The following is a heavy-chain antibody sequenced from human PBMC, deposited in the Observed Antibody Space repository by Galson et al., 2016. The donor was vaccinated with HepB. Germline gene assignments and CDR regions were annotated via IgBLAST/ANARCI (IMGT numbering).Heavy chain of an antibody. CDR1: GFTFSMYW. J-gene: IGHJ1*01. CDR3: VRNSRSPDY. V-gene: IGHV3-7*01. CDR2: IKGDGSDK. Sequence: SLRLSCAASGFTFSMYWMGWVRQAPGREPEWLANIKGDGSDKFYVDSLNGRFTVSRDNAKNSLYLQMHSLRGEDTAVYYCVRNSRSPDYWGQDTLVTVSS. D-gene: IGHD1-7*01.